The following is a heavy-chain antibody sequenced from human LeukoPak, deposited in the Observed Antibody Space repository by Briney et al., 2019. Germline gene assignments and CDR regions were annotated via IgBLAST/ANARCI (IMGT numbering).Heavy chain of an antibody. Sequence: PSETLSLTCTVSGGSISSSSYYWGWIRQPPGKGLEWIGSIYYSGSTYYNPSLKSRVTISVDTSKNQFSLKLSSVTAADTAVYYCARDTGYTYGYFYYYGMDVWGQGTTVTVSS. J-gene: IGHJ6*02. D-gene: IGHD5-18*01. CDR3: ARDTGYTYGYFYYYGMDV. CDR1: GGSISSSSYY. V-gene: IGHV4-39*07. CDR2: IYYSGST.